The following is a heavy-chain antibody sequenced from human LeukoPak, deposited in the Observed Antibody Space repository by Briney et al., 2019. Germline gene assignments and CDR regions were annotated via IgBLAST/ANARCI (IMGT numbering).Heavy chain of an antibody. CDR2: ISAYNGNT. D-gene: IGHD5-18*01. CDR1: GYTFTSYG. CDR3: ARVPDTAMVRGAFDI. V-gene: IGHV1-18*01. Sequence: ASVKVSCKASGYTFTSYGISWVRQAPGQGLEWMGWISAYNGNTNYAQKLQGRVTMTTDTSTSTAYMELRSLRSDDTAVYYCARVPDTAMVRGAFDIWGQGTMVTVSS. J-gene: IGHJ3*02.